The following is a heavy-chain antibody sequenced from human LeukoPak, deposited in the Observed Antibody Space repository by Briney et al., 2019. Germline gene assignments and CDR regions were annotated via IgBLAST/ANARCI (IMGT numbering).Heavy chain of an antibody. J-gene: IGHJ4*02. CDR3: AKLSWYYYDSSGYL. CDR1: GLTFSSYG. CDR2: ISYDGSNK. V-gene: IGHV3-30*18. D-gene: IGHD3-22*01. Sequence: AGGSLRLSCAASGLTFSSYGMHWVRQAPGKGLEWVALISYDGSNKYYADSVKGRFTISRDNSKNTLYLQMNSLRAEDTAVYYCAKLSWYYYDSSGYLWGQGTLVTVSS.